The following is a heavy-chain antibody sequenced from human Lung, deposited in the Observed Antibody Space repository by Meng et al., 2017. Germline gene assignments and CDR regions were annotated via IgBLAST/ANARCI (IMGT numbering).Heavy chain of an antibody. J-gene: IGHJ4*02. CDR3: ARGPTTMAHDFDY. CDR2: INHSGST. CDR1: GGSFSDYY. D-gene: IGHD4-11*01. V-gene: IGHV4-34*01. Sequence: QVQLQQWGAGLLKPSETLALTCVVSGGSFSDYYWSWIRQPPGKGLERIGEINHSGSTNYNPSLENRATISVDTSQNNLSLKLSSVTAADSAVYYCARGPTTMAHDFDYWGQGTLVTVSS.